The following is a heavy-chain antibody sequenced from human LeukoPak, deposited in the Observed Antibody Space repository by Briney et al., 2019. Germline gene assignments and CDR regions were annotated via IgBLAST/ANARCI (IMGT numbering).Heavy chain of an antibody. V-gene: IGHV1-8*01. J-gene: IGHJ6*02. Sequence: ASVTVSCKASGYTFTSYDINWVRQATGQGLEWMGWMNPNSGNTGYAQKFQGRVTMTRNTSISTAYMELSSLRSEDTAVYYCARKKSMSPYYYYGMDVWGQGTTVTVSS. CDR2: MNPNSGNT. CDR3: ARKKSMSPYYYYGMDV. CDR1: GYTFTSYD. D-gene: IGHD2/OR15-2a*01.